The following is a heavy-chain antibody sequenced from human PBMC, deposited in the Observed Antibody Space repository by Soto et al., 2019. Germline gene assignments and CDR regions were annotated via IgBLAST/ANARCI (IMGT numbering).Heavy chain of an antibody. D-gene: IGHD3-16*01. CDR2: ISSASTDI. CDR1: GFIFISYK. CDR3: VRAHHEAHYYEATYAFDM. V-gene: IGHV3-48*02. J-gene: IGHJ3*02. Sequence: GGCLRLSGAPAGFIFISYKMNCVRQAPRNALEWVSSISSASTDIFYADSLKGRYTISRDNVKNSLYLQLTSLRDEDTAVSFCVRAHHEAHYYEATYAFDMWGRGTMVTVSS.